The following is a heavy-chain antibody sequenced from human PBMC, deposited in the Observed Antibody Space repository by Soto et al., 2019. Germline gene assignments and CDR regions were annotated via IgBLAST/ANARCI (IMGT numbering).Heavy chain of an antibody. V-gene: IGHV3-23*01. Sequence: EVQLLGSGGGLVQLGGSLRLSCAASGLTVSTYAMSWVRQAPGKGLEWVSSISGNGANTYYTDSVKGRFIISRDNSKNTLFLQMNSLSAEDTALYYCAKDRPNYYGSGGGYYKAGGDYWGQGTLVTVSS. CDR2: ISGNGANT. CDR1: GLTVSTYA. CDR3: AKDRPNYYGSGGGYYKAGGDY. J-gene: IGHJ4*02. D-gene: IGHD3-10*01.